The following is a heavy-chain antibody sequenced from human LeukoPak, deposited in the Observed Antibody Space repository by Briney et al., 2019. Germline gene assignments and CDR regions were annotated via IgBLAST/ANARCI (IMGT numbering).Heavy chain of an antibody. V-gene: IGHV3-21*05. D-gene: IGHD2-21*01. CDR3: ARDTFQSGRIDC. CDR1: GFTFSSYS. Sequence: GGSLRLSCAASGFTFSSYSMNWVRQAPGKGLEWVSYINDVSGDIHYADSVRGRFTISRDNAKNTLYLQMNSLRAEDTAVYYCARDTFQSGRIDCWGQGTLVIVSS. J-gene: IGHJ4*02. CDR2: INDVSGDI.